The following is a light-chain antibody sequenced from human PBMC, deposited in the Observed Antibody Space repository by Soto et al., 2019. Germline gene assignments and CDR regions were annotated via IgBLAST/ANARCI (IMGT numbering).Light chain of an antibody. CDR2: KAS. CDR3: LQYNNYWT. CDR1: QSISNW. Sequence: DIQMTQSPSTLSASVGDRVTIICRASQSISNWLAWYQQKAGKAPKLLIYKASSLESGVPSRFSGSGSGTELTLTISSLKNDDFETYYCLQYNNYWTFGQGTKVDI. V-gene: IGKV1-5*03. J-gene: IGKJ1*01.